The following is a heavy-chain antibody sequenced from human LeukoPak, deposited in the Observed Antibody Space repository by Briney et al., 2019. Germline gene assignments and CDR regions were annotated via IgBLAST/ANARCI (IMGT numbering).Heavy chain of an antibody. CDR2: IYYSGST. Sequence: SQTLSLTCTVSGGSISSGDYYWSWIRQPPGTGLEWIGYIYYSGSTYYNPSLKSRVTISVDTSKNQFSLKLSSVTAADTAVYYCARRLYGSGSYYDLKTFGETTWGQGTLVTVSS. J-gene: IGHJ4*02. D-gene: IGHD3-10*01. CDR3: ARRLYGSGSYYDLKTFGETT. V-gene: IGHV4-30-4*01. CDR1: GGSISSGDYY.